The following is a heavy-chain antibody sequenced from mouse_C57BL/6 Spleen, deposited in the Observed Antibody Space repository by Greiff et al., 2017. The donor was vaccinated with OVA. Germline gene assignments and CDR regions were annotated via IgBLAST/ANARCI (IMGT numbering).Heavy chain of an antibody. D-gene: IGHD2-5*01. CDR1: GYSITSGYY. V-gene: IGHV3-6*01. CDR3: ARYSNYEAMDY. Sequence: VQLKESGPGLVKPSQSLSLTCSVTGYSITSGYYWNWIRQFPGNKLEWMGYISYDGSNNYNPSLKNRISITRDTSKNQFFLKLNSVTTEDTATYYCARYSNYEAMDYWGQGTSVTVSS. CDR2: ISYDGSN. J-gene: IGHJ4*01.